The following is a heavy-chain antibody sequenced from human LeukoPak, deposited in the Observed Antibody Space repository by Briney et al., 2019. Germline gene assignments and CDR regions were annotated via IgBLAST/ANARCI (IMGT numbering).Heavy chain of an antibody. V-gene: IGHV3-49*03. J-gene: IGHJ4*02. Sequence: GGSLRLSCTASGFPFGDYAMRWFRQAPGKGVEWVGFIRSKAYGGTTEYAASVKGRFTISRDDSKSIAYLQMNSLKTEDTAVHYCTREPLAAAALYFFDYWGQGTLVTVSS. CDR2: IRSKAYGGTT. D-gene: IGHD6-13*01. CDR1: GFPFGDYA. CDR3: TREPLAAAALYFFDY.